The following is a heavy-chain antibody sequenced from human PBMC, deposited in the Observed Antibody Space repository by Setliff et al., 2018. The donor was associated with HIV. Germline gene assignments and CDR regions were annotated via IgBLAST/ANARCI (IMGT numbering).Heavy chain of an antibody. D-gene: IGHD6-19*01. J-gene: IGHJ4*02. CDR2: LFYNGNT. Sequence: SISNNSYYWGWVRQPPGKGLELIGNLFYNGNTYYNPSLKSRVTISVDTSKNQFSLKLSSVTAADTAIYFCARQFRYPNRAVAGVDYWGQGTLVTVSS. V-gene: IGHV4-39*01. CDR1: SISNNSYY. CDR3: ARQFRYPNRAVAGVDY.